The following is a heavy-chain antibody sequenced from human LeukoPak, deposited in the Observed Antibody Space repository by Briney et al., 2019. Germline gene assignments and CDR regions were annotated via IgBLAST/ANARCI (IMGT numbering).Heavy chain of an antibody. Sequence: SEXLSLTCAVYGGSFSGYYWSWIRQPPGKGLEWIGEINHSGSTNYNPSLTSRVTISVDTSKNQFSLKLSSVTAADTAVYYCARRRVVVAARIDYWGQGTLVTVSS. CDR2: INHSGST. CDR1: GGSFSGYY. D-gene: IGHD2-15*01. CDR3: ARRRVVVAARIDY. V-gene: IGHV4-34*01. J-gene: IGHJ4*02.